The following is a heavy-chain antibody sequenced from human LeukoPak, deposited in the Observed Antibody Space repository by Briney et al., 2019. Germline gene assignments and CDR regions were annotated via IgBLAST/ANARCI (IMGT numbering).Heavy chain of an antibody. J-gene: IGHJ5*02. D-gene: IGHD1-26*01. Sequence: GGSLRLSCAASGFTFSNYGMHWVRQAPGKGLEWVAFIRFDGSNKFYADSVKGRFTISRDNSKDTMYLQMNSLSPDDTGMYNCAKQRQRGSLICFDPWAQGPLVTVPS. V-gene: IGHV3-30*02. CDR3: AKQRQRGSLICFDP. CDR2: IRFDGSNK. CDR1: GFTFSNYG.